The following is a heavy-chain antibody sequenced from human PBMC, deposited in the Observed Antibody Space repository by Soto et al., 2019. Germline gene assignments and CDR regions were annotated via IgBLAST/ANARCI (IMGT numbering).Heavy chain of an antibody. V-gene: IGHV1-3*01. D-gene: IGHD6-6*01. CDR1: GYTFTSYA. CDR2: INAGNGNT. Sequence: AASVKVSCKASGYTFTSYAMHWVRQAPGQRLEWMGWINAGNGNTKYSQKFQGRVTITRDTSASTAYMELSSLRSEDTAVYYCARDRLSDDAFEIWGKGKMVTV. CDR3: ARDRLSDDAFEI. J-gene: IGHJ3*02.